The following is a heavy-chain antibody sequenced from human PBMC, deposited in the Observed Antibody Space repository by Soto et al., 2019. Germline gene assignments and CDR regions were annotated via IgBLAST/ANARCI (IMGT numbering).Heavy chain of an antibody. CDR3: ARNGLTLPYSASHWFDP. D-gene: IGHD2-8*01. Sequence: PGGSLRLSCAASGFSFSRFWMHWVRQAPGRGLVWVSRMNPEETTTSYADSVRGRFTISRDNARNSLFLQMNSLRGEDTAVYYCARNGLTLPYSASHWFDPWGHGTLVTVSS. V-gene: IGHV3-74*01. CDR1: GFSFSRFW. CDR2: MNPEETTT. J-gene: IGHJ5*02.